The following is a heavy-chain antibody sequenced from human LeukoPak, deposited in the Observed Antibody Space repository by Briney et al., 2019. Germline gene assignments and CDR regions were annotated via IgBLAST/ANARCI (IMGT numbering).Heavy chain of an antibody. Sequence: GGSLRLSCAASGFTFNRYAMNWVRQAPGKGLEWVAFIWYDGSNKYYADSVKGRFTISRDNSKNTLYLQMNSLRAEDTAVYYCARDERGYYDSSGYFGAIDYWGQGSLVTVSS. CDR2: IWYDGSNK. CDR3: ARDERGYYDSSGYFGAIDY. CDR1: GFTFNRYA. D-gene: IGHD3-22*01. J-gene: IGHJ4*02. V-gene: IGHV3-33*01.